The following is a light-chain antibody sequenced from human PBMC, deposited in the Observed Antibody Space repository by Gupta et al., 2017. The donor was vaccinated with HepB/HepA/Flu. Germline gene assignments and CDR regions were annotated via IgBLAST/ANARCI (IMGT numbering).Light chain of an antibody. Sequence: SESPVKTVTISCTGSSGSIDSNYVQWYQQRPGSAPTTVIYEDNQRPSGVPDRFSGSIDSSSNSASLTISGLKTEDEAYYYCPSYDRSNHVVFGGGTKLTVL. CDR3: PSYDRSNHVV. CDR1: SGSIDSNY. V-gene: IGLV6-57*02. J-gene: IGLJ2*01. CDR2: EDN.